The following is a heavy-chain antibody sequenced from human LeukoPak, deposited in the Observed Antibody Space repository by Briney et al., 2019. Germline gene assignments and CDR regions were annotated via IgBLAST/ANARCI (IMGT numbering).Heavy chain of an antibody. CDR1: GFTFSSYA. J-gene: IGHJ4*02. CDR2: ISGSGGST. V-gene: IGHV3-23*01. CDR3: AKGFNVVVTAMDY. Sequence: GASLRLSCAASGFTFSSYAMSWVRQAPGKGLEWVSAISGSGGSTYYADSVKGRFTISRDNSKNTLYLQMNSLRAEDTAVYYCAKGFNVVVTAMDYWGQGTLVTDSS. D-gene: IGHD2-21*02.